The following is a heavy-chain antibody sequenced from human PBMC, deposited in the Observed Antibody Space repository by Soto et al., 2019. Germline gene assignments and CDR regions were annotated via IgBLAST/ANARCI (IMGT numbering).Heavy chain of an antibody. J-gene: IGHJ3*02. CDR2: IGTAGDT. D-gene: IGHD6-13*01. V-gene: IGHV3-13*01. Sequence: EVQLVESGGGLVQPGGSLRLSCAASGFTFSSYDMHWVRQATGKGLEWVSAIGTAGDTYYPGSVKGRFTISRENAKNSLYLQMDSLRGGDTAGYYCARGPLLRSSLSVDAFDIWGQGAMVTVSS. CDR3: ARGPLLRSSLSVDAFDI. CDR1: GFTFSSYD.